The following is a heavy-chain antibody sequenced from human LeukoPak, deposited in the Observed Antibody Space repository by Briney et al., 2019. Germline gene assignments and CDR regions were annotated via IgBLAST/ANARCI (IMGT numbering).Heavy chain of an antibody. V-gene: IGHV3-15*01. D-gene: IGHD3-22*01. CDR3: TTVGLSGYYDSRGYYYFDY. J-gene: IGHJ4*02. CDR2: IKSKAYGGTT. Sequence: PGGSLRLPCAASGFTFTDAWMSWLRQAPGKGLEWVGRIKSKAYGGTTDYAAPVKGRFTISRDDSKNTLYLQMNSLKTEDTAVYYCTTVGLSGYYDSRGYYYFDYWGQGTLVSVSS. CDR1: GFTFTDAW.